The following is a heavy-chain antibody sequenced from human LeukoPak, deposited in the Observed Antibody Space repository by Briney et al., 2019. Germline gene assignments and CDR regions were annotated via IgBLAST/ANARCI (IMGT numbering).Heavy chain of an antibody. J-gene: IGHJ4*02. CDR1: GFTFSTYW. CDR3: ASASSHRTAAGGDY. Sequence: GGSLRLSCAASGFTFSTYWMHWVRQAPGKGLVWVSRINGDGGSRNYADSVKGRFTISRDNAKNTLYLQMSSLRAEDTAVYYCASASSHRTAAGGDYWGQGTLVTVST. D-gene: IGHD6-13*01. CDR2: INGDGGSR. V-gene: IGHV3-74*01.